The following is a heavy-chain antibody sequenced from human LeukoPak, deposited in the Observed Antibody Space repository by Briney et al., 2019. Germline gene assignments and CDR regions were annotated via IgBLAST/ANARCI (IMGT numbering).Heavy chain of an antibody. CDR1: GVTFRSYW. D-gene: IGHD2-15*01. Sequence: GGSLRLSCAASGVTFRSYWMSWVRQAPVKGLEWVANINHDGSEKYYVESVKGRFTISRDNVKKSLYLQMNSLGAEDTAIYYCASGFCSGGSCFFDYWGQGTLVTVSS. V-gene: IGHV3-7*02. J-gene: IGHJ4*02. CDR3: ASGFCSGGSCFFDY. CDR2: INHDGSEK.